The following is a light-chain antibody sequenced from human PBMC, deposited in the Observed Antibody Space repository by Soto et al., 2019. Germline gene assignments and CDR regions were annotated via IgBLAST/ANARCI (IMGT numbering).Light chain of an antibody. CDR1: QSISTY. Sequence: EIQMPQSLSSVSASVGERVTITCRPSQSISTYLNWYQQKPGKAPKLLIYAASSLQSGVPSRFSGSGSGTDFTLTICSLQPEDFATYFCQQLNSYPLTFGQGTRLEIK. CDR3: QQLNSYPLT. J-gene: IGKJ5*01. V-gene: IGKV1-17*01. CDR2: AAS.